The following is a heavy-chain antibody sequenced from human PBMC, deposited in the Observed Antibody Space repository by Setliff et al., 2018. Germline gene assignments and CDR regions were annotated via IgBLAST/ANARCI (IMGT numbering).Heavy chain of an antibody. Sequence: LSLTCTVSGGSISGNYWSWVRQPPGRGLEWIGYIYTSGSTNYNPSLKSRGTISVDTSRNQFSLKLSSVTAADTAVYYCVRVEAGYCSSTSCYVVGAFDIWGQGTMVTVSS. J-gene: IGHJ3*02. V-gene: IGHV4-4*08. CDR2: IYTSGST. D-gene: IGHD2-2*03. CDR3: VRVEAGYCSSTSCYVVGAFDI. CDR1: GGSISGNY.